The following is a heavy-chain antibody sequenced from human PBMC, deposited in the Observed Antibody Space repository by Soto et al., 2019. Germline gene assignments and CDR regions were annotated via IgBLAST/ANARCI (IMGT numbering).Heavy chain of an antibody. CDR3: ARVDWGNYYDSSGYLWAFDY. CDR1: GFTFSSYW. D-gene: IGHD3-22*01. Sequence: PGGSLRLSCAASGFTFSSYWMHWVRQAPGKGLVWVSRINSDGSSTSYADSVKGRFTISRDNAKNTLYLQMNSLRAEDTAVYYCARVDWGNYYDSSGYLWAFDYWGQGTLVNVS. V-gene: IGHV3-74*01. CDR2: INSDGSST. J-gene: IGHJ4*02.